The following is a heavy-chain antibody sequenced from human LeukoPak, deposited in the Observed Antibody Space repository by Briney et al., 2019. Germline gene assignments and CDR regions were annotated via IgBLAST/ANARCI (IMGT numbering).Heavy chain of an antibody. V-gene: IGHV1-46*01. CDR2: INPSGGST. Sequence: EASVKVSCKASGYTFTNYYMHWGRQAPGQGLEWMGIINPSGGSTSYAQKFQGRVTMTRDMSTSTVYMELSSLRSEDTAVYYCARDAPHCGGDCGMFDPWGQGTLVTVSS. CDR1: GYTFTNYY. J-gene: IGHJ5*02. D-gene: IGHD2-21*02. CDR3: ARDAPHCGGDCGMFDP.